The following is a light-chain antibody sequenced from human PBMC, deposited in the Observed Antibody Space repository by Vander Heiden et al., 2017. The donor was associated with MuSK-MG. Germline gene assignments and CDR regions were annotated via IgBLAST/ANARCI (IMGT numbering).Light chain of an antibody. Sequence: DVQMTQSPSSLPASVGDRVTLTCRPSQNIAYYLNWYQQKPGEAPKLLIFDTSSLQSGVPSRFSDSGAGTEFTLTISSLQPEDFATYYCQQSYSTPYTFGQGTKLEI. CDR1: QNIAYY. CDR3: QQSYSTPYT. V-gene: IGKV1-39*01. CDR2: DTS. J-gene: IGKJ2*01.